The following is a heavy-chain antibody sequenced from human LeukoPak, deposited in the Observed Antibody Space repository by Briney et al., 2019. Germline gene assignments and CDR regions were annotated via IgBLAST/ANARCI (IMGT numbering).Heavy chain of an antibody. CDR1: GYSISSGYF. Sequence: SETLSLTCTVSGYSISSGYFWGWIRQPPGKGLKWIGSISYSGSTYYNPSLRSRVTISVDTSKNQFSLRLSSVTAADTAVYYCARETRVGTTTFDYWGQGILVTVSS. J-gene: IGHJ4*02. D-gene: IGHD1-26*01. CDR2: ISYSGST. CDR3: ARETRVGTTTFDY. V-gene: IGHV4-38-2*02.